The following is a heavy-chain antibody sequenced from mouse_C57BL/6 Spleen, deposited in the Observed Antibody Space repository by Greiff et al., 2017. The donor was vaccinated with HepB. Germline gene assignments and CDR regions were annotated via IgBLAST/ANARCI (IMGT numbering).Heavy chain of an antibody. CDR2: ISSGSSTI. CDR1: GFTFSDYG. Sequence: EVKLVESGGGLVKPGGSLKLSCAASGFTFSDYGMHWVRQSPEKGLEWVAYISSGSSTIYYADTVTGRFTISRDNAKNTLFLKMTSLRTEDTAMYYCARRNYYGSVDYWGQGTSVTVSS. CDR3: ARRNYYGSVDY. J-gene: IGHJ4*01. V-gene: IGHV5-17*01. D-gene: IGHD1-1*01.